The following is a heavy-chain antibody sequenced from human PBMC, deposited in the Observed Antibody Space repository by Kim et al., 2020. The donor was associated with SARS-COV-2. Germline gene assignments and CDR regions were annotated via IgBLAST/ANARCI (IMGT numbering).Heavy chain of an antibody. CDR3: AVYSSSWYLVNWFDP. J-gene: IGHJ5*02. V-gene: IGHV4-61*01. CDR1: GGSVSSGSYY. CDR2: IYYSGST. Sequence: SETLSLTCTVSGGSVSSGSYYWSWIRQPPGKGLEWIGYIYYSGSTNYNPSLKSRVTISVDTSKNQFSLKLSSVTAADTAVYYCAVYSSSWYLVNWFDPWG. D-gene: IGHD6-13*01.